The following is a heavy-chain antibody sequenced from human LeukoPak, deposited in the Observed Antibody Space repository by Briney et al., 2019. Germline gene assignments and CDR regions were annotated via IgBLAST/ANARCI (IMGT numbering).Heavy chain of an antibody. CDR1: GYSFTGYG. D-gene: IGHD4-11*01. CDR3: ARDGYDYTNPPIDY. J-gene: IGHJ4*02. Sequence: EASVKVSCKASGYSFTGYGINWVRQAPGQGLEWMGWISTYNGNTNYAQKLQGRVTITTDTSTSTAYIELRSLRSDDTAMYYCARDGYDYTNPPIDYWGQGTLVTVSS. V-gene: IGHV1-18*01. CDR2: ISTYNGNT.